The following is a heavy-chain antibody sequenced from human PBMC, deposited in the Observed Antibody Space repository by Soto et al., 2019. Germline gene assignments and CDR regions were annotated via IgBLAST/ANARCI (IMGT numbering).Heavy chain of an antibody. J-gene: IGHJ4*02. D-gene: IGHD6-19*01. V-gene: IGHV3-30-3*01. CDR1: GFAFSSYA. Sequence: PGGSLRLSCAASGFAFSSYAMHWVRRAPGKGLEWVAVISCDASNKYYADSVKGRFTISRDNSKKTMYLQMSSLRAEDTAVYYCARPFSSGWYGDFDYWGQGTLVTVSS. CDR2: ISCDASNK. CDR3: ARPFSSGWYGDFDY.